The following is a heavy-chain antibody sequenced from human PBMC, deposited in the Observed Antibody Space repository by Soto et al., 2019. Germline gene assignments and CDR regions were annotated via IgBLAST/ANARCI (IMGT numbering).Heavy chain of an antibody. CDR1: GYTFTSYA. CDR3: ARGDTAMVKYDY. CDR2: INAGNGNT. J-gene: IGHJ4*02. V-gene: IGHV1-3*01. Sequence: EASVKVSCKASGYTFTSYAMHWVRQAPGQRLEWMGWINAGNGNTKYSQKFQGRVTITRDTSASTAYMELSSLRSEDTAVYYCARGDTAMVKYDYWRQGTLVTVSS. D-gene: IGHD5-18*01.